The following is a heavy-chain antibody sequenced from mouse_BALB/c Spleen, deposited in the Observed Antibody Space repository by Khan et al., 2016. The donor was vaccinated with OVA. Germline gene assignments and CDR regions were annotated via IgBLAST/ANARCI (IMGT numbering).Heavy chain of an antibody. CDR1: GYSITSEYA. D-gene: IGHD2-4*01. CDR3: ARNAYYDYDPFPY. J-gene: IGHJ3*01. Sequence: EVQRVESGPGLVKPSQSLSLTCTVTGYSITSEYAWNWIRQFPGNKLEWMGYINYSGNTRFNPSLKSRISITRDTSKNQFFLQLNSVTTEDTATYYCARNAYYDYDPFPYWGQGTLVTVSA. V-gene: IGHV3-2*02. CDR2: INYSGNT.